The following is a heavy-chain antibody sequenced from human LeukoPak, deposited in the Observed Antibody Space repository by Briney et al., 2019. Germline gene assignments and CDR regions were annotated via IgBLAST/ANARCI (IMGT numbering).Heavy chain of an antibody. CDR1: GFSLTISGVG. D-gene: IGHD6-19*01. J-gene: IGHJ4*02. CDR2: IYWDDDK. V-gene: IGHV2-5*02. CDR3: SRTRRGQIGWTNDY. Sequence: KESGPTLVKPTQTLTLTCTFSGFSLTISGVGVGWIRQPPGKALEWLALIYWDDDKRYSPSLKSRVTITKDTSKNQVVLTMTNMDPVDTATYYCSRTRRGQIGWTNDYWGQGTLVTVSS.